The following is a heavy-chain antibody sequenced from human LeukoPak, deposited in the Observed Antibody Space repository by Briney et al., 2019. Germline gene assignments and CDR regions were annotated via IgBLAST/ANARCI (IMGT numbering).Heavy chain of an antibody. J-gene: IGHJ3*02. CDR2: INPNSGGT. CDR3: ARGFGYYDSRGYHNDAFDI. V-gene: IGHV1-2*06. D-gene: IGHD3-22*01. CDR1: GYSFTGYY. Sequence: GASVKVFCKTSGYSFTGYYIHWVRQAPGQGLEWMGRINPNSGGTNYAQKFQGRVTMTRDTSISTAYIDLSSLISDDTAVYYCARGFGYYDSRGYHNDAFDIWGQGTLVTVSS.